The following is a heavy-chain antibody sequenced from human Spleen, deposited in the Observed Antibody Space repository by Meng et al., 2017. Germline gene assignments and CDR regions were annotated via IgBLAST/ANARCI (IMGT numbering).Heavy chain of an antibody. J-gene: IGHJ4*02. V-gene: IGHV3-23*01. CDR2: ISGSGGST. D-gene: IGHD3-10*01. CDR1: GFTFSSYA. CDR3: AREIWEGAGVLLEGLGY. Sequence: GGSLRLSCAASGFTFSSYAMSWVRQAPGKGLEWVSAISGSGGSTYYADSVKGRFTISRDNSKNTLYLQMNSLRAEDTAVYYCAREIWEGAGVLLEGLGYWGQGTLVTVSS.